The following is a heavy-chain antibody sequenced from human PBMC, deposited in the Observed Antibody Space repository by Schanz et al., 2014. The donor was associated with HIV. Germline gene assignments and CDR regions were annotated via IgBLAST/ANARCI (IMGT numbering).Heavy chain of an antibody. CDR1: GFTFSNFA. V-gene: IGHV3-23*04. CDR2: ISGSGVST. CDR3: AKMARSVAANTNFDY. Sequence: EVQLVESGGGLVQPGGSLRLSCAASGFTFSNFAMSWVRQAPGKGLEWVSSISGSGVSTFYAGSVKGRFAISRDKSKNTLYLQMNSLRVEDTAVYYCAKMARSVAANTNFDYWGQGTLVTVSS. J-gene: IGHJ4*02. D-gene: IGHD6-19*01.